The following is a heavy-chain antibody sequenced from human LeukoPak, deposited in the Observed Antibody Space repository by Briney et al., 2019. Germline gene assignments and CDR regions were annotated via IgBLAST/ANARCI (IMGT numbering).Heavy chain of an antibody. CDR2: ISSSSTTI. V-gene: IGHV3-48*01. J-gene: IGHJ4*02. D-gene: IGHD2-21*02. CDR3: ARDSAYCGGDCYSSYFDY. CDR1: GFTFSSYS. Sequence: GGSLRLSCAASGFTFSSYSMMWVRQAPGKGLEWVSYISSSSTTIHYADSVKGRFTISRDNAKNSVYLQMNSLRAEDTAVYYCARDSAYCGGDCYSSYFDYWGQGTLVTVSS.